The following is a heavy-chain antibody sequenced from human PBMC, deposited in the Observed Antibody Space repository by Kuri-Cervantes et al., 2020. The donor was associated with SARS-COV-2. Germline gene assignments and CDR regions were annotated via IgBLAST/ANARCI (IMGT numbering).Heavy chain of an antibody. CDR1: GFIFSDYA. CDR2: ISFDGRNT. CDR3: ARDPWRADVSDWKRPFDY. J-gene: IGHJ4*02. Sequence: GESLKISCAASGFIFSDYAIDWVRQAPGKGLEWVAIISFDGRNTHYADSVKGSFTTSRDNSKNVVYLQMNRLRLEDTANHYCARDPWRADVSDWKRPFDYWGQGNLVTVSS. V-gene: IGHV3-30*04. D-gene: IGHD6-19*01.